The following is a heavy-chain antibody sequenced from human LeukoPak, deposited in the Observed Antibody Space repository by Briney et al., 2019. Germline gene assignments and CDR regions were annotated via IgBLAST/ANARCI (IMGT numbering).Heavy chain of an antibody. V-gene: IGHV3-7*01. CDR3: ARDAASIAPDY. D-gene: IGHD6-6*01. CDR1: GFTFSSYA. CDR2: IKQDGSEK. J-gene: IGHJ4*02. Sequence: GGSLRLSCAASGFTFSSYAMHWVRRAPGKGLEWVANIKQDGSEKYYVDSVKGRFTISRDNAKNSLYLQMNSLRAEDTAVYYCARDAASIAPDYWGQGTLVTVSS.